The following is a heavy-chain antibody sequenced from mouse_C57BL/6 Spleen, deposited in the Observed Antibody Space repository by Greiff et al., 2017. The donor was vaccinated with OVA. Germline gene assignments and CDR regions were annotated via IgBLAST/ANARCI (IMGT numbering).Heavy chain of an antibody. CDR3: AKQPAYYGSSHYAMDY. D-gene: IGHD1-1*01. CDR1: GYTFTSYW. CDR2: FHPNSGST. J-gene: IGHJ4*01. Sequence: LVESGAELVKPGASVKLSCKASGYTFTSYWMHWVKQRPGQGLEWIGMFHPNSGSTNYNEKFKSKATLTVDKSSSTAYMQLSSLTSEDSAVYYCAKQPAYYGSSHYAMDYWGQGTSVTVAS. V-gene: IGHV1-64*01.